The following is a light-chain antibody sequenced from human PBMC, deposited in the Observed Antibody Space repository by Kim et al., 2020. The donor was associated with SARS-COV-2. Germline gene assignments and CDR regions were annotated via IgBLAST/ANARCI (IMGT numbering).Light chain of an antibody. CDR2: DAS. V-gene: IGKV1-27*01. J-gene: IGKJ1*01. CDR1: QDIGHY. Sequence: SSVGDRVTLTCRASQDIGHYLAWYQQKPGKVPKLLISDASTLRSGVPSRFSGSGSGTDFTLTINSLQPEDVATYYCQKYDGAPWTFGQGTKVDIK. CDR3: QKYDGAPWT.